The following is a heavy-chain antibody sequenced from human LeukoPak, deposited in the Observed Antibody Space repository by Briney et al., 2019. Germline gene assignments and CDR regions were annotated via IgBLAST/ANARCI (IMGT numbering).Heavy chain of an antibody. D-gene: IGHD4-17*01. CDR1: GGTFSSYA. J-gene: IGHJ6*02. V-gene: IGHV1-69*04. CDR3: ANAYGDYIYHGMDV. CDR2: IIPILGIA. Sequence: SVKVSCKASGGTFSSYAISWVRQAPGQGLEWMGRIIPILGIANYAQKFQGRVTITADKSTSTAYMELSSLRSEDTAVYYCANAYGDYIYHGMDVWGQGATVTVSS.